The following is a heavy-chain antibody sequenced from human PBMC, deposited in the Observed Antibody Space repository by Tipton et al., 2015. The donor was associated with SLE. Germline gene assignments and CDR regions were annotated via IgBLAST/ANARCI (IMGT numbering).Heavy chain of an antibody. CDR3: ARGGYSSGWYMGYYYGMDV. CDR2: IIPIFGTA. V-gene: IGHV1-69*01. J-gene: IGHJ6*02. D-gene: IGHD6-19*01. CDR1: GGTFSSYA. Sequence: QSGPEVKKPGSSVKVSCKASGGTFSSYAISWVRQAPGQGLEWMGGIIPIFGTANYAQKFQGRVTITADESTSTAYMELSSLRSEDTAVYYCARGGYSSGWYMGYYYGMDVWGQGTTVTVSS.